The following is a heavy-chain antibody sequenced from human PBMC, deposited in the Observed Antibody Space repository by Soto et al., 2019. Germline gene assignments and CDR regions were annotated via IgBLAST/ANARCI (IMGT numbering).Heavy chain of an antibody. J-gene: IGHJ4*02. CDR3: ARAQSDWWYYFDN. CDR1: GFTFSSYW. V-gene: IGHV3-74*01. Sequence: EVQLVESGGGLVQPGGSLRLSCAASGFTFSSYWMHWVRQVPGKGLMWVSRIKSDGSSTSYADSVKGRFTISRDNGKNTLYLQMKSLRVEDAAVYYCARAQSDWWYYFDNWGQGTLVTVSS. CDR2: IKSDGSST. D-gene: IGHD2-8*02.